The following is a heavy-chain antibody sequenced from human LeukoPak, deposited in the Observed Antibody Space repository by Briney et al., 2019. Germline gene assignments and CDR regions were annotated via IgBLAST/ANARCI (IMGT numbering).Heavy chain of an antibody. D-gene: IGHD3-10*01. CDR2: IYYSGST. CDR3: ARDSQSGFDY. V-gene: IGHV4-39*07. J-gene: IGHJ4*02. Sequence: SETLSLTCIVSGGSISSSSYYWGWIRQPPGKGLEWIGSIYYSGSTYYNPSLKSRVTISVDTSKNQFSLKLSSVTAADTAVYYRARDSQSGFDYWGQGTLVTVSS. CDR1: GGSISSSSYY.